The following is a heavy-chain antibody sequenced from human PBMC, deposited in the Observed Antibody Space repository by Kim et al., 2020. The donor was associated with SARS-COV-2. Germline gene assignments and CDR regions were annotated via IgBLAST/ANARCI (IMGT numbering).Heavy chain of an antibody. CDR3: APLGRDASEPLPIDY. D-gene: IGHD1-1*01. J-gene: IGHJ4*02. CDR1: GFSFSNYG. CDR2: IGANGGTT. Sequence: GGSLRLSCAASGFSFSNYGMHWVRQASGKRLEFVSSIGANGGTTYYANSAKGRFTISRDNSVKTMYLQMGSLRTEDTAVYYCAPLGRDASEPLPIDYWGRGTLVTVSS. V-gene: IGHV3-64*01.